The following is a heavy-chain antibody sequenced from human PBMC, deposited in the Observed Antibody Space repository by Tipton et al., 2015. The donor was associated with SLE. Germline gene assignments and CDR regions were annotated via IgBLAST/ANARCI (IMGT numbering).Heavy chain of an antibody. D-gene: IGHD5-18*01. CDR2: IKPDGGEK. J-gene: IGHJ4*02. CDR1: GFTFPTYW. Sequence: SLRLSCAASGFTFPTYWASWVRRAPGKGLEWVASIKPDGGEKYFVDSVKGRFTISRDNARKSVYLQMNSLRAEDTAVYYCARGTTMVYDYWGQGTLVTVSS. V-gene: IGHV3-7*04. CDR3: ARGTTMVYDY.